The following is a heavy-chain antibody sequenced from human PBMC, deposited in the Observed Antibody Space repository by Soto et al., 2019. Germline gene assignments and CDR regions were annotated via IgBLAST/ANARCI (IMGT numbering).Heavy chain of an antibody. CDR2: IYWDDDK. D-gene: IGHD1-7*01. Sequence: QITLKESGPALVKPTQTLTLTCTFSGFSLTTYGVGVGWIRQPPGKALEWLALIYWDDDKRYCPSLKSRLTITKXTSXNXEVLTMTNMDPVDTATYFCAHRLTLNSDWNYGRFDYWGQGTLVTVSS. CDR1: GFSLTTYGVG. CDR3: AHRLTLNSDWNYGRFDY. J-gene: IGHJ4*02. V-gene: IGHV2-5*02.